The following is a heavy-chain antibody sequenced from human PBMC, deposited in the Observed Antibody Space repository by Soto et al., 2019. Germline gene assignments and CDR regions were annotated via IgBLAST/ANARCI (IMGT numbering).Heavy chain of an antibody. CDR1: GFIFSSYT. J-gene: IGHJ4*02. CDR2: ISASSTYI. Sequence: EVQLVESGGGLVKPGGSLRLSCAASGFIFSSYTMNWVRQAPGKGLEWVSSISASSTYIYYADSLKGRFTNSRDNAYKSLYLQMNSLRAEGTAVYYCARGWLRDPWMYWGQGTLVTVSS. V-gene: IGHV3-21*01. D-gene: IGHD5-12*01. CDR3: ARGWLRDPWMY.